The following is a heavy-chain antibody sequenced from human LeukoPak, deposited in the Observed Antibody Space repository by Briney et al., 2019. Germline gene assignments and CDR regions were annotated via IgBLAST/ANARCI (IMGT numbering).Heavy chain of an antibody. D-gene: IGHD3-22*01. V-gene: IGHV4-34*01. CDR3: ARGQGYDSSGYYFDY. Sequence: SETLSLTCAVYGGSFSGYYWSWIRQPPGKGLEWIGEINHSGSTNYNPSLKSRVTISVGTSKNQFSLKLSSVTVADTAVYYCARGQGYDSSGYYFDYWGQGTLVTVSS. CDR2: INHSGST. CDR1: GGSFSGYY. J-gene: IGHJ4*02.